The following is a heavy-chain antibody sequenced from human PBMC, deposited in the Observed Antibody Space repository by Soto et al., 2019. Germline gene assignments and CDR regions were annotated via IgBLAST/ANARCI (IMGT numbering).Heavy chain of an antibody. V-gene: IGHV3-30*03. J-gene: IGHJ4*02. Sequence: VQLVESGGGVVQPGRSLRLSCAASGFTFSSYGMHWVRQAPGKGLEWVAGISYDGSNKYYADSVKGRFTISRDNSKNTLYLQMNSLRAEDTAVYYCARNSYMDYWGQGTLVTVSS. D-gene: IGHD5-18*01. CDR3: ARNSYMDY. CDR1: GFTFSSYG. CDR2: ISYDGSNK.